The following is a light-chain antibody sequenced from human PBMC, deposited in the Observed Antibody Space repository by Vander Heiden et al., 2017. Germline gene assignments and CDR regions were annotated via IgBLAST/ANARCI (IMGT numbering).Light chain of an antibody. CDR3: QQNNPHART. CDR1: QIITSW. J-gene: IGKJ1*01. V-gene: IGKV1-5*01. Sequence: GDSVTITCPASQIITSWLAWYQHKPGTGHNLLIYDASSLERGVPSRFSGCGSETEFTLTISSLQPDDFESCYCQQNNPHARTFGQGTKVEIK. CDR2: DAS.